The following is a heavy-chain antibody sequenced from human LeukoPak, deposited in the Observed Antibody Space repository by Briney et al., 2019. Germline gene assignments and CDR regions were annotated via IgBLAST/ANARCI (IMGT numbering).Heavy chain of an antibody. V-gene: IGHV3-23*01. CDR2: ISGSGGST. J-gene: IGHJ5*02. Sequence: PGXSLRLSCAASGFTFSSYAMSWVRQAPGKGLEWVSDISGSGGSTYYADSVKGRFTISRDNEKNTLYLQMNRQRAEDTAVYYCAKGAITIFGVALYNCFDPWGQGTLVTVSS. D-gene: IGHD3-3*01. CDR1: GFTFSSYA. CDR3: AKGAITIFGVALYNCFDP.